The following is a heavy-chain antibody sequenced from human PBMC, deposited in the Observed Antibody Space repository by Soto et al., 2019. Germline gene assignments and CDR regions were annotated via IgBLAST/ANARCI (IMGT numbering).Heavy chain of an antibody. Sequence: QVQLVQSGAEVKKPGASVKVSCKASGYTFTSYYKHWVRQAPGQGLEWMGIINPSGGSTSYAQKFQGRVTMTRDTSTSTVYMELSSLRSEDTAVYYCARHNGAAYFDYWGQGTLVTVSS. V-gene: IGHV1-46*01. CDR3: ARHNGAAYFDY. CDR1: GYTFTSYY. J-gene: IGHJ4*02. D-gene: IGHD2-8*01. CDR2: INPSGGST.